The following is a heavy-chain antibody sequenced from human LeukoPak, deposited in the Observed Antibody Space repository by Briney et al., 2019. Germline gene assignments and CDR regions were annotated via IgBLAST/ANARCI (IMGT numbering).Heavy chain of an antibody. CDR1: GFTFSSYS. Sequence: GGSLRLSCAASGFTFSSYSMNWVRQAPGKGLEWVSSISSSSSYIYYADSVKGRFTISRDNAKNSLYLEMNSLRAEDTAVYYCARMDIVVVPAAHFDYWGQGTLVTVSS. CDR3: ARMDIVVVPAAHFDY. J-gene: IGHJ4*02. D-gene: IGHD2-2*03. V-gene: IGHV3-21*01. CDR2: ISSSSSYI.